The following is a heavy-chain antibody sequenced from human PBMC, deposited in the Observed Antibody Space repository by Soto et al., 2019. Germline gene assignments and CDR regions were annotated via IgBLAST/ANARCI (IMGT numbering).Heavy chain of an antibody. CDR1: GGSISSYY. J-gene: IGHJ5*02. V-gene: IGHV4-59*01. CDR3: ARDGKVSGSATHWFDP. D-gene: IGHD1-26*01. Sequence: SETLSLTCTVSGGSISSYYWSWIRRPPGKGLEWIGYIYYSGSTNYNPSLKSRVTISVDTSKNQFSLELSSVTAADTAVYYCARDGKVSGSATHWFDPWGQGTLVTVSS. CDR2: IYYSGST.